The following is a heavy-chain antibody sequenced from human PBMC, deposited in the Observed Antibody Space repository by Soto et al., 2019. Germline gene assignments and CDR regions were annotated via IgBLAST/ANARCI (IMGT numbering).Heavy chain of an antibody. CDR2: TYYRSKWYN. J-gene: IGHJ6*02. CDR1: GDSVSSNSAA. V-gene: IGHV6-1*01. D-gene: IGHD3-3*01. Sequence: PSQTLSLTCAISGDSVSSNSAAWNWIRQSPSRGLEWLGRTYYRSKWYNDYAVSVKSRITINPDTSKNQFSLQLNSVTPEDTAVYYCARGGDFWSGSHHHYYYGMDVWGQGTTVTVSS. CDR3: ARGGDFWSGSHHHYYYGMDV.